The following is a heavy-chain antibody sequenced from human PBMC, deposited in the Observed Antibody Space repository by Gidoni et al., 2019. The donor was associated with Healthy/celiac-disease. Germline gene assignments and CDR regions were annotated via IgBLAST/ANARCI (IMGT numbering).Heavy chain of an antibody. J-gene: IGHJ5*02. CDR2: INHSGST. D-gene: IGHD6-6*01. CDR1: GGSFSGYY. Sequence: QVQLQQWGAGLLKPLETLSLTCAVYGGSFSGYYWSWIRQPPGKGLEWIGEINHSGSTNYNPSLKSRVTISVDTSKNQFSLKLSSVTGADTAVYYCARGQNGESIAAMNWFDPWGQGTLVTVSS. V-gene: IGHV4-34*01. CDR3: ARGQNGESIAAMNWFDP.